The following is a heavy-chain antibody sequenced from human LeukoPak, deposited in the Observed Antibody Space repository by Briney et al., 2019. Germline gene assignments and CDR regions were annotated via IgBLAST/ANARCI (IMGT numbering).Heavy chain of an antibody. CDR3: ARDSSGQNWFDP. CDR2: IIPIFGTA. J-gene: IGHJ5*02. D-gene: IGHD6-19*01. CDR1: GGTFSSYA. V-gene: IGHV1-69*13. Sequence: SVKVSCKASGGTFSSYAISWVRQAPGQGLERMGGIIPIFGTANYAQKFQGRVTITADESTSTAYMELSSLRSEDTAVYYCARDSSGQNWFDPWGQGTLVTVSS.